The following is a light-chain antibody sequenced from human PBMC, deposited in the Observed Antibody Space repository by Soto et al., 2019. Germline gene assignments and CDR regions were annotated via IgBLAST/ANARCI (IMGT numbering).Light chain of an antibody. CDR1: QSVLSSSNNKNF. J-gene: IGKJ2*01. Sequence: DIVMTQSPDSLAVSLGERATINCKSSQSVLSSSNNKNFLAWYQQKQGQSPKLLIYWASTRESGVPDRFSGSGSWTDFTLTISSLQAEDVAVYYCQQYYSIPYTFGQGTKLEIK. CDR3: QQYYSIPYT. CDR2: WAS. V-gene: IGKV4-1*01.